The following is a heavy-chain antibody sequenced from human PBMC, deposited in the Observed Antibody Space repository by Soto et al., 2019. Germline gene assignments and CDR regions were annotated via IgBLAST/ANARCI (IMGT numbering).Heavy chain of an antibody. CDR3: ARGTHSLFIVRSSRGSWLDS. J-gene: IGHJ5*01. Sequence: SETLSLTCAVYGGSFSGYYWSWIRQPPGKGLEWIGEINHSGSTNYNPSLKSRVTISVDTSKMQVSLKLSSVTAADTAVYFCARGTHSLFIVRSSRGSWLDSWCQGLLVTVS. CDR1: GGSFSGYY. V-gene: IGHV4-34*01. D-gene: IGHD2-15*01. CDR2: INHSGST.